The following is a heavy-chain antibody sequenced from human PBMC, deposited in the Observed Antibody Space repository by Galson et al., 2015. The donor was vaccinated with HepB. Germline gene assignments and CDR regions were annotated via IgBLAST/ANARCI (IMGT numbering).Heavy chain of an antibody. CDR1: GYTFTSYA. D-gene: IGHD2-21*02. V-gene: IGHV1-3*01. J-gene: IGHJ6*02. CDR2: INAGNGNT. Sequence: SVKVSCKASGYTFTSYAMHWVRQAPGQRLEWMGWINAGNGNTKYSQKFQGRVTITRDTSASTAYMELSSLRSEDTAVYYCARDQVTLPYYYYYGMDVWGQGTTVTVSS. CDR3: ARDQVTLPYYYYYGMDV.